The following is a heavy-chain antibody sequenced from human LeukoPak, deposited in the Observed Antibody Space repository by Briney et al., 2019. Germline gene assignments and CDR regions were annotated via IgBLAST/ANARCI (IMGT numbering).Heavy chain of an antibody. CDR1: GGSISSGGYY. CDR2: IYYSGST. CDR3: AGDRAYDAFDI. Sequence: SETLSLTCTVSGGSISSGGYYWSWIRQHPGKGLEWIGYIYYSGSTYYNPSLKSRVTISVDTSKNQFSLKLSSVAAADTAVYYCAGDRAYDAFDIWGQGTMVTVSS. V-gene: IGHV4-31*03. D-gene: IGHD3-10*01. J-gene: IGHJ3*02.